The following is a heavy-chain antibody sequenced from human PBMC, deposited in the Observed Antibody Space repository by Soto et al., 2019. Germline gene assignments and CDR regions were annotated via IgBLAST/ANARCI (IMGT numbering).Heavy chain of an antibody. CDR2: IIPIFGTA. D-gene: IGHD5-12*01. Sequence: QVQLVQSGAEVKKPGSSVTVSCKASGGTFSSYTISWVRQAPGQGLEWMGGIIPIFGTANYAQKFQGRVTITADEATSTAYMELSSLGSEETAVYYCARGNHRWLQLWYFDLCGRGTLVTVSS. J-gene: IGHJ2*01. V-gene: IGHV1-69*12. CDR1: GGTFSSYT. CDR3: ARGNHRWLQLWYFDL.